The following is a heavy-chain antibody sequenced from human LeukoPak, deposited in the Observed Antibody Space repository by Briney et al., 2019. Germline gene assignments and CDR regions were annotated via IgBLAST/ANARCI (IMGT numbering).Heavy chain of an antibody. Sequence: GASVTVSCTSSGYTFTTYYMHWVRQAPGQGREWMGIINPSSGSTSYAQKFQGRVTMTRDTSTSTVYMELSSLRSEDTAIYYCARVLGAHRYGSIDHWGQGTLVTVSS. CDR3: ARVLGAHRYGSIDH. CDR1: GYTFTTYY. D-gene: IGHD5-18*01. J-gene: IGHJ4*02. V-gene: IGHV1-46*01. CDR2: INPSSGST.